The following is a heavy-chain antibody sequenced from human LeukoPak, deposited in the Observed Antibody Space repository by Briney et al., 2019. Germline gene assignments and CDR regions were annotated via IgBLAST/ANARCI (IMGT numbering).Heavy chain of an antibody. D-gene: IGHD3-9*01. CDR3: ARTYYDILTGYYFDY. Sequence: GGSLRLSCAASGFTFSSYWMSWVRQAPGKGLEWVANIKQDGSEKYYVDSVKGRFTISRDNAKNSLYLQMNSLRAEDTAVYYYARTYYDILTGYYFDYWGQGTLVTVSS. V-gene: IGHV3-7*01. CDR1: GFTFSSYW. J-gene: IGHJ4*02. CDR2: IKQDGSEK.